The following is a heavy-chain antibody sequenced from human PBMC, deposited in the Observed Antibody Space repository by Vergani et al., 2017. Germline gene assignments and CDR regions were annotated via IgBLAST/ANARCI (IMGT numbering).Heavy chain of an antibody. CDR3: ARGRAIYRSSSPSHDY. CDR2: ISYDGSNK. CDR1: GFTFSSYA. V-gene: IGHV3-30*04. J-gene: IGHJ4*02. D-gene: IGHD6-13*01. Sequence: QVQLVESGGGVVQPGRSLRLSCAASGFTFSSYAMHWVRQAPGKGLEWVAVISYDGSNKYYADSVKGRFTISRDNSKNTLNLQMNSLRAEDTAVYYCARGRAIYRSSSPSHDYWGQGTLVTVSS.